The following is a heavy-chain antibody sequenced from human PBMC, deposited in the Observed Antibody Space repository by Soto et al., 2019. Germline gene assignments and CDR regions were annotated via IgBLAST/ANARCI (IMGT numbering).Heavy chain of an antibody. D-gene: IGHD6-13*01. CDR3: ARSHSSSWHWFDP. V-gene: IGHV3-30-3*01. J-gene: IGHJ5*02. CDR2: ISVNGNNI. Sequence: QVQLVESGGGVVQPGRSLRLSCAASGFTFSSYPMQWVRQAPGKGPEWVAVISVNGNNIHYGDSVKGRFTISRDNSKNTLYLQMSSLRVEDTAVYYCARSHSSSWHWFDPWGQGTLVTVSS. CDR1: GFTFSSYP.